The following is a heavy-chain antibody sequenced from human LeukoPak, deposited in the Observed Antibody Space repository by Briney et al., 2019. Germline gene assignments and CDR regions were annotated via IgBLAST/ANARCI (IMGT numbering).Heavy chain of an antibody. D-gene: IGHD3/OR15-3a*01. CDR2: EGSAGGT. CDR3: ASRTWTGAGYYAFDI. V-gene: IGHV3-23*01. CDR1: GFTFTNHA. Sequence: PGGSLRLSCAASGFTFTNHAFSWVRQAPGKGLEWVSAEGSAGGTYYADSVRGRFTISRDNYENTLSLQMNSLRVEDTAVYYCASRTWTGAGYYAFDIWGQGTMVTVSS. J-gene: IGHJ3*02.